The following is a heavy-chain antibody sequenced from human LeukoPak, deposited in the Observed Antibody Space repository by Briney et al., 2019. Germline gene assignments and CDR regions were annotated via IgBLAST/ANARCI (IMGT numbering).Heavy chain of an antibody. D-gene: IGHD3-16*02. CDR3: ARDYTNYVWGSYRWYFDY. J-gene: IGHJ4*02. CDR1: GFTFSSYW. Sequence: GGSLRLSCAASGFTFSSYWMSWVRQAPGKGLEWVANIKQDGSEKYYVDSVRGRFTISRDNAKNSLYLQMNSLRAEDTAVYYCARDYTNYVWGSYRWYFDYWGQGTLVTVSS. V-gene: IGHV3-7*01. CDR2: IKQDGSEK.